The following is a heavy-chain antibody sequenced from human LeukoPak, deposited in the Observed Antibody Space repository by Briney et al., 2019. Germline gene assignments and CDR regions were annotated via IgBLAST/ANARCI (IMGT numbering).Heavy chain of an antibody. CDR2: IYYSGST. CDR3: ARDMGDSSSSASGVSFDY. D-gene: IGHD6-6*01. CDR1: GGSISSGGYY. V-gene: IGHV4-31*03. Sequence: SQTLSLTCTVSGGSISSGGYYWSWIRQHPGKGLEWIGYIYYSGSTYYNPSLKSRVTISVDTSKNQFPLKLSSVTAADTAVYYCARDMGDSSSSASGVSFDYWGQGTLVTVSS. J-gene: IGHJ4*02.